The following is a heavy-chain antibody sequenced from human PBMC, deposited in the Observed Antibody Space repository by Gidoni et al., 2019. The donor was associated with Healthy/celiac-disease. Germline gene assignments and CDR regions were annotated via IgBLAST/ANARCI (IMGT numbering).Heavy chain of an antibody. D-gene: IGHD3-10*01. CDR3: AKVDAWGYYGSGSYYTIDY. CDR2: ISGSGGST. Sequence: EVQLLESGGGLVQPGGSLRLSCAASGFTFSSYAMSWVRQAPGKGLEWVSAISGSGGSTYYADSVKGRFTISRDNSKNTLYLQMNSLRAEDTAVYYCAKVDAWGYYGSGSYYTIDYWGQGTLVTVSS. J-gene: IGHJ4*02. CDR1: GFTFSSYA. V-gene: IGHV3-23*01.